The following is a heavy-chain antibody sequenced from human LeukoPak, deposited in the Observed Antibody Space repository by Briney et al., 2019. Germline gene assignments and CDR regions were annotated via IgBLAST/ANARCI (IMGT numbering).Heavy chain of an antibody. J-gene: IGHJ4*02. D-gene: IGHD3-10*01. CDR1: GGSISSSSYY. Sequence: PSETLSLTCTVSGGSISSSSYYWGWIRQPPGKGLEWIGSIYYSGSTYYNPSLKSRVTISVDTSKNQFSLKLSSVTAADTAVYYCASTRYNILWFGTDLKWGQGTLVTVSS. V-gene: IGHV4-39*01. CDR3: ASTRYNILWFGTDLK. CDR2: IYYSGST.